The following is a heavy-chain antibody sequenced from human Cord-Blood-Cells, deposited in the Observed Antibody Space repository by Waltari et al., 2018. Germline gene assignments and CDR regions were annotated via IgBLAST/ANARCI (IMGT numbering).Heavy chain of an antibody. Sequence: QVQLQESGPGLVKPSETLSLTCTAPGGSISSYYWSLIRQPAGKGLEWIGRIYTSGSTNYNPSLKSRVTMSVDTSKNQFSLKLSSVTAADTAVYYCARDPTWSDAFDIWGQGTMVTVSS. CDR1: GGSISSYY. V-gene: IGHV4-4*07. D-gene: IGHD2-8*02. J-gene: IGHJ3*02. CDR3: ARDPTWSDAFDI. CDR2: IYTSGST.